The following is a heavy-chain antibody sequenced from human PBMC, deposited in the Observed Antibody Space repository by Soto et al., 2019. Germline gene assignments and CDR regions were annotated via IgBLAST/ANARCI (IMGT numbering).Heavy chain of an antibody. V-gene: IGHV4-34*01. D-gene: IGHD5-18*01. CDR3: ARGSVYSYGQRKATRWFDP. Sequence: SETLSLTCAVYGGSFSGYYWSWIRQPPGKGLEWIGEINHSGSTNYNPSLKSRVTISVDTSKNQFSLKLSSVTAADTAVYYCARGSVYSYGQRKATRWFDPWGQGTLVTVSS. CDR2: INHSGST. J-gene: IGHJ5*02. CDR1: GGSFSGYY.